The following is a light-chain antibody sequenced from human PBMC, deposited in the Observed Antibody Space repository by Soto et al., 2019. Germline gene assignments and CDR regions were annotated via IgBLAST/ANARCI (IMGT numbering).Light chain of an antibody. J-gene: IGKJ4*01. V-gene: IGKV1D-16*01. CDR1: QGVSRW. Sequence: DIQLTQSPSSVPASIGDRVTMTCRASQGVSRWLAWYQQKPGRAPKLLIYTASSLQSGVPSRFSGSGSGTDFTLTISSLQPEDFATYYCQQYNSYPLTFGGGTKVDIK. CDR2: TAS. CDR3: QQYNSYPLT.